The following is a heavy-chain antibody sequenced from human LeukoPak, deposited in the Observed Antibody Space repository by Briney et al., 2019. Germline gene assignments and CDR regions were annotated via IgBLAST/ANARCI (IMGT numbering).Heavy chain of an antibody. CDR2: IKQDGSEE. Sequence: GGSLRLSCVASEFMFGRDWISWVRQAPGKGLEWVACIKQDGSEEYYVGSVRGRFTVSVDNGKNSLYLQMNSLGAEDTARYYCATLDSTKSVFWGRGTAVTVSS. J-gene: IGHJ1*01. CDR1: EFMFGRDW. CDR3: ATLDSTKSVF. D-gene: IGHD2-2*01. V-gene: IGHV3-7*01.